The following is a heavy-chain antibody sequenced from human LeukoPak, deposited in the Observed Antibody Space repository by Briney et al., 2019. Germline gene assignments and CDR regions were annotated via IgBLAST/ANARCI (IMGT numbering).Heavy chain of an antibody. Sequence: SETLSLTCTVSGGSISINSDTYHWGWIRQPPGKGLEGIGRIYYSVSTYYTPSLKSRATIPVDTSKNQFSLNLNSVTAADTAVYYCARHLLSSGWAFDYWGQGTLVIVSS. CDR1: GGSISINSDTYH. V-gene: IGHV4-39*01. D-gene: IGHD6-19*01. CDR3: ARHLLSSGWAFDY. CDR2: IYYSVST. J-gene: IGHJ4*02.